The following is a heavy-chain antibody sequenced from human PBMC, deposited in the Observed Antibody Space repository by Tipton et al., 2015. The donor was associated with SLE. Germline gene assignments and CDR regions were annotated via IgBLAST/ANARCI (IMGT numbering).Heavy chain of an antibody. CDR3: AKGGIVGYFDD. V-gene: IGHV3-7*05. J-gene: IGHJ4*02. D-gene: IGHD1-26*01. CDR2: IKDDGSER. Sequence: SLRLSCAASGFTFSHYWMTWVRQTPGKGLEWVADIKDDGSERKYVNSLRGRFTISRDNAKSYAYPQLNSLRVEDTAVYYCAKGGIVGYFDDWGQGTLVTVPS. CDR1: GFTFSHYW.